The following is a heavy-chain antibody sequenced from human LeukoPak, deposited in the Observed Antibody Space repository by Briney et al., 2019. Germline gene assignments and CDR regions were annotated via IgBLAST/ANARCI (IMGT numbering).Heavy chain of an antibody. D-gene: IGHD6-6*01. CDR1: GFTFSSYG. Sequence: LGGSLRLSCAASGFTFSSYGMHWVRHAPGKGLEWVAFIRYDGSNKYYGDSVKGRFTISRDNSKNTLYLQMTSLRAEDTARYYCAKHPRLVRYFDSWGQGILVTVSS. CDR3: AKHPRLVRYFDS. CDR2: IRYDGSNK. V-gene: IGHV3-30*02. J-gene: IGHJ4*02.